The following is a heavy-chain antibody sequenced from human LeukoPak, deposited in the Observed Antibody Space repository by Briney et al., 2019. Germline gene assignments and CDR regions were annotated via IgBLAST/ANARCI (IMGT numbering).Heavy chain of an antibody. D-gene: IGHD2-15*01. CDR3: ARDVRGALDF. Sequence: GGSLRLSCAASGFTFSGYWMAWVRQAPGKGLEWVANIRGDAGDKGSADSVKGRFTISRDNDKNSLHLQMNSLTAEDTAVYYCARDVRGALDFWGQGTLVVVSS. J-gene: IGHJ4*02. CDR1: GFTFSGYW. V-gene: IGHV3-7*01. CDR2: IRGDAGDK.